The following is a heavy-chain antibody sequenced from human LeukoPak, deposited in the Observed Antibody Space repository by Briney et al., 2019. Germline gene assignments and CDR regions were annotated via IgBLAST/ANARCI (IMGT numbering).Heavy chain of an antibody. CDR3: AKDSYVDIVATDVGG. V-gene: IGHV3-7*01. J-gene: IGHJ4*02. CDR1: GFTFSSYW. CDR2: INQDGSEK. D-gene: IGHD5-12*01. Sequence: PGGSLRLSCAASGFTFSSYWMTWVRQSPGKGLEWVANINQDGSEKSYVDSVKGRFTISRDNSKNTLYLQMNSLRAEDTAVYYCAKDSYVDIVATDVGGWGQGTLVTVSS.